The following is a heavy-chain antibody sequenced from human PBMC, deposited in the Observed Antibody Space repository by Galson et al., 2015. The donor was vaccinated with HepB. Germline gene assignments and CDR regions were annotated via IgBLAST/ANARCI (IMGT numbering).Heavy chain of an antibody. D-gene: IGHD3-9*01. V-gene: IGHV3-48*02. J-gene: IGHJ6*02. Sequence: SLRLSCAASGFTFSDYSMNWVRQAPGKGLERVSYISSGRSTVHYVDSVKGRFTISRDNAKNSLYLQMNSLRDEDTAVYYCARDRVPGYYKRYDHYGMDVWGQGTTVTVSS. CDR1: GFTFSDYS. CDR2: ISSGRSTV. CDR3: ARDRVPGYYKRYDHYGMDV.